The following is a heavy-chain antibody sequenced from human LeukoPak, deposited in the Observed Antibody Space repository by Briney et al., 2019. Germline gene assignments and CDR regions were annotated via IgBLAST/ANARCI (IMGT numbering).Heavy chain of an antibody. D-gene: IGHD6-13*01. J-gene: IGHJ4*02. CDR2: ISAYNGNT. V-gene: IGHV1-18*01. Sequence: AASVKVSCKASGYTFTNYGISWVRQAPGQGPEWMGWISAYNGNTDYAQNLQGRVTMTTDTLTSTAYMELRSLRSDDTAVSYCARDQSLVAYSSTWFDYWGQGTPVTVSS. CDR3: ARDQSLVAYSSTWFDY. CDR1: GYTFTNYG.